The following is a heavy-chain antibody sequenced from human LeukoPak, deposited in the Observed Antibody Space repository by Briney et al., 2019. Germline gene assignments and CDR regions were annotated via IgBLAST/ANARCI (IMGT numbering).Heavy chain of an antibody. CDR3: AEDFRDTCMFTDGYFDS. D-gene: IGHD2-8*01. V-gene: IGHV3-23*01. Sequence: GGSLRLSCLASGFTFNNYAMSWVRQAPDKGLEWVSGLSGLGDSKYYAESVNGRFSISRDNANNRLYLQMNNLRAEDTAVYYCAEDFRDTCMFTDGYFDSWGQGTRVTVSS. CDR1: GFTFNNYA. J-gene: IGHJ4*02. CDR2: LSGLGDSK.